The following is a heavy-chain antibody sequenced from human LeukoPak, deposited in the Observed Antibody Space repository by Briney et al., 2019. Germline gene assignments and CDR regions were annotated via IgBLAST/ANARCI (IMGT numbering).Heavy chain of an antibody. CDR3: ARGRSGYYYYYMDV. J-gene: IGHJ6*03. CDR1: GFTFSSYS. CDR2: ISSSSSYI. D-gene: IGHD2-15*01. Sequence: GGSLGLSCAASGFTFSSYSMNWVRQAPGKGLEWVSSISSSSSYIYYADSVKGRFTISRDNAKNSLYLQMNSLRAEDTAVYYCARGRSGYYYYYMDVWGKGTTVTVSS. V-gene: IGHV3-21*01.